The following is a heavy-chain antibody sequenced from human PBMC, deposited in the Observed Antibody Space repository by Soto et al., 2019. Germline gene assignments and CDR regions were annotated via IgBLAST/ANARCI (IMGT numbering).Heavy chain of an antibody. CDR1: GFPFSSYE. V-gene: IGHV3-48*03. CDR2: ISSSGGTI. CDR3: ARGVYDSSGYYYP. J-gene: IGHJ5*02. D-gene: IGHD3-22*01. Sequence: GGSLRLSCAASGFPFSSYEMNWVRQSPGKGLECISYISSSGGTISYADSVKGRFTISRDNAKNSLYLQMNNLRAEDTAVYYCARGVYDSSGYYYPWGQGTLVTVSS.